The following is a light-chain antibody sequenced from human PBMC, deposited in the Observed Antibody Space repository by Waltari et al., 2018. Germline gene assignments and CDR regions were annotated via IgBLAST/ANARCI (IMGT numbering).Light chain of an antibody. Sequence: RVSQVISSNLVWYQQKPEKTPKLLMSAAYTLQSRVPLRFSGSGSGTDFTLTISSLQPEDFATYYCQQLNSYPITFGQGTRLEIK. CDR2: AAY. J-gene: IGKJ5*01. CDR3: QQLNSYPIT. V-gene: IGKV1-9*01. CDR1: QVISSN.